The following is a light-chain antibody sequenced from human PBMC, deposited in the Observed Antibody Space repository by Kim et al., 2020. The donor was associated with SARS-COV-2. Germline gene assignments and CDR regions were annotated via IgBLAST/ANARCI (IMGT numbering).Light chain of an antibody. CDR2: KDS. J-gene: IGLJ2*01. CDR1: VLAKKY. CDR3: YSAADNNVV. Sequence: SYELTQPSSVSVSPGQTARITCSGDVLAKKYARWFQQKPGQAPVLVNYKDSERPSGIPERFSGSSSGTTVTLTISGAQVEDEAVYYCYSAADNNVV. V-gene: IGLV3-27*01.